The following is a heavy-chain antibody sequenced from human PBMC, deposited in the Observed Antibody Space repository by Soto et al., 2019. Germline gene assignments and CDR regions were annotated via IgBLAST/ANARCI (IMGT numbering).Heavy chain of an antibody. J-gene: IGHJ6*02. Sequence: QVQLVQSGAEVRKPGSSAKVSCKAPGGTLSTYAMSWVRQAPGQGLEGMGGIVPVFATPTYAQRFQGRVTITADESTNTAYMELSSLRSEDTAVYYCARHSGPQFYYYAMDVWGQGTTVTVSS. CDR1: GGTLSTYA. CDR2: IVPVFATP. V-gene: IGHV1-69*01. CDR3: ARHSGPQFYYYAMDV. D-gene: IGHD2-8*02.